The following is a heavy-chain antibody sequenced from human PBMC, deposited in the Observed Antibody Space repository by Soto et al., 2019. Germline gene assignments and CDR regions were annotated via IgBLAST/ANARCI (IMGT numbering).Heavy chain of an antibody. Sequence: QVQLVESGGGVVQPGRSLRLSCAASGFTFSSYAMHWVRQAPGKGLEWVAVMSYDGSNKYYADSVKGRFTISRDNSKNTLYLQMNSLRAEDTAVYYCARDIAARPIWYFDLWGRGTLVTVSS. CDR3: ARDIAARPIWYFDL. CDR1: GFTFSSYA. J-gene: IGHJ2*01. D-gene: IGHD6-6*01. CDR2: MSYDGSNK. V-gene: IGHV3-30-3*01.